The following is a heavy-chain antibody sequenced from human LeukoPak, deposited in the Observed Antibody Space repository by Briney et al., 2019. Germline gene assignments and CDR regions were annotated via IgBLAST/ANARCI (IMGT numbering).Heavy chain of an antibody. CDR1: GFTFSSNG. Sequence: PGGSLRLSCAASGFTFSSNGMNWVRQAPGKGLEWVSYISSSGNSINYADSVKGRFTISRDDAENSLSLQMNSLRAEDTAMYYCARTRLGSGSYGAFDIWGQGTMVTVSS. CDR3: ARTRLGSGSYGAFDI. D-gene: IGHD3-10*02. J-gene: IGHJ3*02. V-gene: IGHV3-48*04. CDR2: ISSSGNSI.